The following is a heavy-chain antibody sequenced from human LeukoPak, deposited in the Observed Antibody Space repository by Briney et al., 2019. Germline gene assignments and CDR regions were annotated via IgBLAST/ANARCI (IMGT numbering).Heavy chain of an antibody. CDR1: GDSISSYY. J-gene: IGHJ5*02. D-gene: IGHD2-21*01. CDR3: ARHIVVVSTPADWFDP. Sequence: ASETLSLTCTVSGDSISSYYWGWLRQPPGRGLEWVGSIYYSGSTYYNPSLKSRVTISVDTSKNQFSLKLSSVSAADTAVYHCARHIVVVSTPADWFDPWGQGTLVTVSS. CDR2: IYYSGST. V-gene: IGHV4-39*01.